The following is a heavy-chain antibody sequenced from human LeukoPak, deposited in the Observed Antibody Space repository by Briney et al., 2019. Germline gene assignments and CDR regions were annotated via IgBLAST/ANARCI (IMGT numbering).Heavy chain of an antibody. D-gene: IGHD2-2*01. CDR2: ISWNSGSI. V-gene: IGHV3-9*01. Sequence: QPGGSLRLSCAASGFTFDDYAMHWVWQAPGKGLEWVSGISWNSGSIGYADSVRGRFTISRDNSKNTLYLQMNSLRAEDTAVYYCAKGIVVVPAAMVDYWGQGTLVTVSS. CDR1: GFTFDDYA. J-gene: IGHJ4*02. CDR3: AKGIVVVPAAMVDY.